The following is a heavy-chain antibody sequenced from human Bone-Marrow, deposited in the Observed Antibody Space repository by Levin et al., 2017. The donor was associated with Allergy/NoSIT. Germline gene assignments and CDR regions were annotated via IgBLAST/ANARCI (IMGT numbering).Heavy chain of an antibody. CDR1: GFTFDDYA. CDR2: INWNGGRT. D-gene: IGHD6-19*01. CDR3: ARAQAVAGFQSDY. Sequence: TGESLKISCAASGFTFDDYAMSWVRQAPGKGLEWVSGINWNGGRTGYIDSVKGRFTISRDNAKNSLYLQMNSLRAEDTALYYCARAQAVAGFQSDYWGQGTLVTVSS. V-gene: IGHV3-20*04. J-gene: IGHJ4*02.